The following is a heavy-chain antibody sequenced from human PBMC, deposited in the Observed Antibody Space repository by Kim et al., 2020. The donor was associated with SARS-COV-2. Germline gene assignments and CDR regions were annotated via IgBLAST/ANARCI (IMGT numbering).Heavy chain of an antibody. CDR3: AREVTPITIFGVVTRYYYFFFMDV. Sequence: ASVKVSCKASGYTFTGYYMHWVRQAPGQGLEWMGRINPKSGGTNYAQKFQGRVNMTRATSISTAYMELSRLRSDDTAVYYFAREVTPITIFGVVTRYYYFFFMDVWGKGTTVTVS. V-gene: IGHV1-2*06. D-gene: IGHD3-3*01. CDR2: INPKSGGT. J-gene: IGHJ6*03. CDR1: GYTFTGYY.